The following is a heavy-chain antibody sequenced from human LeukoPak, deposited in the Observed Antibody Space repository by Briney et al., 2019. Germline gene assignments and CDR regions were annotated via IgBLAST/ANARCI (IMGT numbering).Heavy chain of an antibody. J-gene: IGHJ4*02. CDR1: GGSISSYY. CDR3: ARGVYIAAAQYAY. CDR2: IYYSGTT. Sequence: SQTLSLTCTVSGGSISSYYWSWIRQPPGKGLEWIGYIYYSGTTNYNPSLKSRVTISVDTSKNQFSLKLSSVTAADTAVYYCARGVYIAAAQYAYWGQGTLVTVSS. V-gene: IGHV4-59*01. D-gene: IGHD6-13*01.